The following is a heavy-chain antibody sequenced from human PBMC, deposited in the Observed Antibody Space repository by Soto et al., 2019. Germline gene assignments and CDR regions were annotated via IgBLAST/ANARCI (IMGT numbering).Heavy chain of an antibody. Sequence: PGGSLRLSCAAPTFIFSTYWMTWVRQAPGKGLEWVANIKCDGSKTHYADSVKGRFTISRDNSKNTLYLQMSSLRAEDAAVYYCAKDPSPHFLEWLPASPYHYYGMDVRGQGTTVTVSS. J-gene: IGHJ6*02. CDR3: AKDPSPHFLEWLPASPYHYYGMDV. D-gene: IGHD3-3*01. V-gene: IGHV3-7*01. CDR1: TFIFSTYW. CDR2: IKCDGSKT.